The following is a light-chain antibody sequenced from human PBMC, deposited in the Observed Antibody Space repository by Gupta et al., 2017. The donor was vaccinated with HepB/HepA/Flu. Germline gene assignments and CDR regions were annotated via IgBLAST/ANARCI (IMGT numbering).Light chain of an antibody. V-gene: IGKV3-20*01. J-gene: IGKJ2*01. CDR3: HQYGSSPYT. CDR2: GAS. Sequence: EVVLTQSPGSLSLSPGERTTLSCRASESVGSDFLAWFQQKPGQAPRLLIYGASGRATGIPDRFAGSGSGTDFTLTISRLEPEDFAVYYCHQYGSSPYTFGRGTKLEIK. CDR1: ESVGSDF.